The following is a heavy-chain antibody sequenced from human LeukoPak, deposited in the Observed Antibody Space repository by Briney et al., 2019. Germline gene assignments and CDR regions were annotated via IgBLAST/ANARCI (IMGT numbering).Heavy chain of an antibody. CDR2: IYTSGST. V-gene: IGHV4-4*07. D-gene: IGHD2-2*01. J-gene: IGHJ3*02. Sequence: PSETLSLTCTVSGGSISSYYWSWIRQPAGKGLEWIGRIYTSGSTNYNPSLKSRVTMSVDTSKNQFSLKLSSVTAADTAVYYCARDRVVVVPAALLDAFDIWGQGTMVTVPS. CDR3: ARDRVVVVPAALLDAFDI. CDR1: GGSISSYY.